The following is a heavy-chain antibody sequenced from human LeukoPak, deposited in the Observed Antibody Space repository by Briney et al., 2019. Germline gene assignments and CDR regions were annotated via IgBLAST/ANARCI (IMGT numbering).Heavy chain of an antibody. CDR2: ISSSST. CDR1: GFTFSSYS. CDR3: ARDYGYEIDY. Sequence: PGGSLRLSCAASGFTFSSYSMNWVRQAPGKGLEGVSSISSSSTYADSVKGRFTISRDSAKNSLYLQMNSLRVEDTAVYYCARDYGYEIDYWGQGTLVTVSS. J-gene: IGHJ4*02. V-gene: IGHV3-21*01. D-gene: IGHD5-24*01.